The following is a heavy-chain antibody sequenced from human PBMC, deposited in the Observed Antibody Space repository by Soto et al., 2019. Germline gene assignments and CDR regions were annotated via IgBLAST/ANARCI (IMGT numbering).Heavy chain of an antibody. V-gene: IGHV4-31*03. CDR1: GAALNSGNYY. J-gene: IGHJ5*02. CDR2: IYVTGAV. CDR3: ARLRIATNNYKWFDP. Sequence: SETLSLTCSVSGAALNSGNYYWSWIRQVPGKGLEWIGHIYVTGAVDYNPSLRDRITISQDASERQFSLNLRLVTAADTAVYYCARLRIATNNYKWFDPWGQGTLVTVSS. D-gene: IGHD2-21*01.